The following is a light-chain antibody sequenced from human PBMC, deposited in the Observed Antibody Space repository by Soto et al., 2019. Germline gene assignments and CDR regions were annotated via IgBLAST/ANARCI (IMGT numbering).Light chain of an antibody. CDR2: DAS. V-gene: IGKV3-11*01. J-gene: IGKJ5*01. Sequence: LTQSPATLSLYPKERATLSCRASQSVSSYLAWYQQKPGQAPRLLIYDASNRATGIPARFSGSGSGTDFTLTISSLEPEDFAVYYCQQRSNWPPITFGQGTRLEIK. CDR1: QSVSSY. CDR3: QQRSNWPPIT.